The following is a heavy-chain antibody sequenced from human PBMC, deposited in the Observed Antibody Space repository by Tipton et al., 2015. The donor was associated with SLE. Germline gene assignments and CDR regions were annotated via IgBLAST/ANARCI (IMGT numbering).Heavy chain of an antibody. D-gene: IGHD1-26*01. CDR3: ARGRLGDSQHHFDY. V-gene: IGHV4-38-2*02. CDR1: GGSISSGYY. CDR2: IYHTGNT. Sequence: TLSLTCTVSGGSISSGYYWGWIRQPPGKGLEWIGTIYHTGNTYYNQSLKSRVTISVDTSKNQLSLKVSSVTAADTAVYYCARGRLGDSQHHFDYWGQGTLVTVSS. J-gene: IGHJ4*02.